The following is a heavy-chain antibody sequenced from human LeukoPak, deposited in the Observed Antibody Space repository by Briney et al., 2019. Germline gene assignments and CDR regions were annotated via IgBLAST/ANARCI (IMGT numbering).Heavy chain of an antibody. CDR2: INQDGSEK. J-gene: IGHJ6*03. D-gene: IGHD3-3*01. Sequence: GGSLRLSCGASGFTFDDYWMSWVRQAPGQGLEWVANINQDGSEKYYLDSAKGRFTISRDNARNSLYLQMNSLRAEDTAVYYCARDSGSGSPYYYYYYMDVWGKGTTVTVSS. CDR1: GFTFDDYW. CDR3: ARDSGSGSPYYYYYYMDV. V-gene: IGHV3-7*01.